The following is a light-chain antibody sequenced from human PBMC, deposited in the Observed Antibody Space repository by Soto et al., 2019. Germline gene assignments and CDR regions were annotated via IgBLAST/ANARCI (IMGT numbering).Light chain of an antibody. Sequence: DIQMTQSPSSLSASVGDRVTITCRTSQSISSYLNRYQQKPGKAPNLLIYAGSNLQSGVPSRFSGSGSGTDFTLTISSLQPEDFATYYCQQTYSTGFTFGQGTRLEIK. V-gene: IGKV1-39*01. CDR2: AGS. CDR1: QSISSY. J-gene: IGKJ5*01. CDR3: QQTYSTGFT.